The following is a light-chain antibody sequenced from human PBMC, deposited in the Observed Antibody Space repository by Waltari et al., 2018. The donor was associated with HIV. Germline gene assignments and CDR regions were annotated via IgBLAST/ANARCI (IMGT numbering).Light chain of an antibody. CDR1: QRARSN. J-gene: IGKJ1*01. V-gene: IGKV3-15*01. CDR2: GAS. Sequence: EIVMTQSPATLSVSPGERATLSCRASQRARSNLAWYQQKPGQAPRLLIYGASTRTTGSPARFSGSGSGTEFTLTISSLQSEDLAVYYCQQYSNSPSTFGEGTKVEIK. CDR3: QQYSNSPST.